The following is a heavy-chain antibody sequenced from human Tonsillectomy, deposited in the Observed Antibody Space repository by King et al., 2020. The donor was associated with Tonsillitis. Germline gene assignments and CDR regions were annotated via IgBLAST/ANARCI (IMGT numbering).Heavy chain of an antibody. CDR3: AREAVPPLSSYYMDV. Sequence: QLQESGPGLVKPSETLSLTCTVSGGSISSYYWSWIRQPPGKGLEWFGYIYYSGSTNYFPSPMSRVTISVDTAKNAFSLKLSSVTAADTAVYYCAREAVPPLSSYYMDVWGKGTTVTVSS. CDR1: GGSISSYY. CDR2: IYYSGST. J-gene: IGHJ6*03. D-gene: IGHD2-2*01. V-gene: IGHV4-59*01.